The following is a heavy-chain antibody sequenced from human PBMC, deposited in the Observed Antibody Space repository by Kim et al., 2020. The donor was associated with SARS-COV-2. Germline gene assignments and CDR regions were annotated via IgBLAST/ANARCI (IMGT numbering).Heavy chain of an antibody. CDR3: LKDSGHFAFDF. Sequence: GGSLRLSCAASGFSFSDYNMDWVRQTPGKGLEWVARIRNKTVGYTTEYAASVKGRFTISRDDSKKSLYLQMSSLKAEDTALYHCLKDSGHFAFDFWGQGTMVTVSS. CDR1: GFSFSDYN. CDR2: IRNKTVGYTT. D-gene: IGHD1-1*01. J-gene: IGHJ3*01. V-gene: IGHV3-72*01.